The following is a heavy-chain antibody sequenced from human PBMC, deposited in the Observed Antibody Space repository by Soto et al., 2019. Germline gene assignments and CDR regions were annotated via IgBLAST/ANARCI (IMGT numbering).Heavy chain of an antibody. J-gene: IGHJ5*02. CDR3: ARVYRVYSSSPSGYNWFDP. V-gene: IGHV1-69*06. CDR2: IIPIFGTA. D-gene: IGHD6-13*01. CDR1: GGTFSSYA. Sequence: GASVKVSCKASGGTFSSYAISWVRQAPGQGLEWMGGIIPIFGTANYAQKFQGRVTITADKSTSTAYMELSSLRSEDTAVYYCARVYRVYSSSPSGYNWFDPWGQGTLVTVSS.